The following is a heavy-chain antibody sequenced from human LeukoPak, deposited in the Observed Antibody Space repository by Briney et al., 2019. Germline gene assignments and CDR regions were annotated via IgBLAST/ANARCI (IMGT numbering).Heavy chain of an antibody. V-gene: IGHV3-23*01. CDR2: IGGSGRST. CDR1: GFTFSDYT. CDR3: TKDLHCSGGSCYDWFDP. J-gene: IGHJ5*02. D-gene: IGHD2-15*01. Sequence: PGGSLRLSCAASGFTFSDYTMSWVRQAPGKGLEWVSAIGGSGRSTYYADSVKGRFTISRDNSKNTLSLQMNSLRAEDTAVYYCTKDLHCSGGSCYDWFDPWGQGTLVTVSS.